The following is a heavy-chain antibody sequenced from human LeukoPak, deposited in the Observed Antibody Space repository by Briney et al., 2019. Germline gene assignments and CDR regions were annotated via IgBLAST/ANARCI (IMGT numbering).Heavy chain of an antibody. V-gene: IGHV3-23*01. D-gene: IGHD6-13*01. CDR2: ISGSSGST. Sequence: GGSLRLSCAASGFTFSSYAMSWVRQAPGKGLEWVSAISGSSGSTYYADSVKGRFTISRDNSKNTLYLQMNSLRAEDTAVYYCATMYSSSWYGDYWGQGTLVTVSS. J-gene: IGHJ4*02. CDR1: GFTFSSYA. CDR3: ATMYSSSWYGDY.